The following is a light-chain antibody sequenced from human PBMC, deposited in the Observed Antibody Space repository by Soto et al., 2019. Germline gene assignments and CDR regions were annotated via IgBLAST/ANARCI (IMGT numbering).Light chain of an antibody. Sequence: DIQMTQSPSTLCGSVGDRVTITCRASQTISSWLAWYQQKPGKAPKLLIYDASNLETGVPSRFSGSGSGTDFTLTISSLQPEDFATYYCQQLNSYPWTFGQGTKVDI. CDR2: DAS. V-gene: IGKV1-5*01. J-gene: IGKJ1*01. CDR1: QTISSW. CDR3: QQLNSYPWT.